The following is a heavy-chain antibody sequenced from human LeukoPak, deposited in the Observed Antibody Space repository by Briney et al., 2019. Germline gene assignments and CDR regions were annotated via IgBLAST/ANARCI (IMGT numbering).Heavy chain of an antibody. Sequence: SETLSLTCTVSGGSISSSGYYWGWIRQPPGKGLEWIGSIYNSGSTYYNPSLKSRVSISVDTSKNQFSLKLSSVTAADTAVYFCARAKFCSSISCYTPFEYWGQGTLVTVSS. V-gene: IGHV4-39*07. CDR2: IYNSGST. CDR1: GGSISSSGYY. CDR3: ARAKFCSSISCYTPFEY. J-gene: IGHJ4*02. D-gene: IGHD2-2*02.